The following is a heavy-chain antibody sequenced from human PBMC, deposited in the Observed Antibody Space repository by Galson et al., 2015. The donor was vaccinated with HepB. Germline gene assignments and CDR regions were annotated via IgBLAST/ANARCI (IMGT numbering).Heavy chain of an antibody. D-gene: IGHD3-10*01. CDR3: ARGTIYGSGSSNSAFYY. Sequence: SLRLSCAVSGFTLSSYALHWVRQAPGKGLEWVAVISYDGSNKYYADSVKGRFTISRDNSKNTVHLQMNSLRAEDTAVHSCARGTIYGSGSSNSAFYYWGQGTLVTVSS. CDR2: ISYDGSNK. J-gene: IGHJ4*02. CDR1: GFTLSSYA. V-gene: IGHV3-30*04.